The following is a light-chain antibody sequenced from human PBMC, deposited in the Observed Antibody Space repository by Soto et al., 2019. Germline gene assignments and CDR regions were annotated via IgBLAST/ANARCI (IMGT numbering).Light chain of an antibody. J-gene: IGKJ1*01. CDR3: QHYNSYSEA. CDR2: KAS. V-gene: IGKV1-5*03. Sequence: DIQMTQSPSTLSGSVGDRVTITCRASQTISSWLAWYQQNPGKAPKLLIYKASTLKSGVPSRFSGSGSGTEFPLPISSLQPDDFAPYYCQHYNSYSEAVGQGNKVEL. CDR1: QTISSW.